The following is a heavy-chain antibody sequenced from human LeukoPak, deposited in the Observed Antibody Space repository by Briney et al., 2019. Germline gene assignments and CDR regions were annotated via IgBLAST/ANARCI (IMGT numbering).Heavy chain of an antibody. J-gene: IGHJ6*02. Sequence: PGGSLRLSCAASGFTFSSYAMSWVRQAPGKGLEWVSSISSSSSYIYYADSVKGRFTISRDNAKNSLYLQMNSLRAEDTAVYYCARDNDSNYYYYGMDVWGQGTTVTVSS. CDR3: ARDNDSNYYYYGMDV. V-gene: IGHV3-21*01. D-gene: IGHD3-22*01. CDR1: GFTFSSYA. CDR2: ISSSSSYI.